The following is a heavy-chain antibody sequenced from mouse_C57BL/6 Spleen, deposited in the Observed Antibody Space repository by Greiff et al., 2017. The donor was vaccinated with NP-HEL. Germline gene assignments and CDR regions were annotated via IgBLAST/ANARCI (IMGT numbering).Heavy chain of an antibody. CDR2: IDPSDSET. D-gene: IGHD1-1*01. V-gene: IGHV1-52*01. Sequence: QVQLQQPGAELVRPGSSVKLSCKASGYTFTSYWMHWVKQRPIQGLEWIGNIDPSDSETHYNQKFKDKATLTVDKSSSTAYMQLSSLTSEDSAVYCCASTRITTDFDVWGKGTTVTVSS. J-gene: IGHJ1*03. CDR1: GYTFTSYW. CDR3: ASTRITTDFDV.